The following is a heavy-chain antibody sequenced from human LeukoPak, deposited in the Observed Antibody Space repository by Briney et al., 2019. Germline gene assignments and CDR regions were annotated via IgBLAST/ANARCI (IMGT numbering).Heavy chain of an antibody. J-gene: IGHJ4*02. Sequence: SQTLSLTCTVSGGSISSSSYYWGWIRQPPGKGLEWIGEINHSGSTNYNPSLKSRVTISVDTSKNQFSLKLSSVTAADTAVYYCARGGYSSSWYNWPASLDYWGQGTLVTVSS. CDR1: GGSISSSSYY. V-gene: IGHV4-39*07. CDR2: INHSGST. D-gene: IGHD6-13*01. CDR3: ARGGYSSSWYNWPASLDY.